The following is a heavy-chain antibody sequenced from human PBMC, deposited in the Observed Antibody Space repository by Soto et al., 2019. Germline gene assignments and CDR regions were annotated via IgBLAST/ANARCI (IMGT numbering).Heavy chain of an antibody. Sequence: EVQLVESGGGLVQPGGSLRLSCAASGFIISTYDMNWVRQAPGEGLEWIAFISSTSPTTSYAASVRGRFTISRDDARNSLYLQMNNLRDDDTAVYYCARDRDGDEDFDSWGQGTLVTVSS. D-gene: IGHD2-15*01. V-gene: IGHV3-48*02. CDR3: ARDRDGDEDFDS. J-gene: IGHJ4*02. CDR2: ISSTSPTT. CDR1: GFIISTYD.